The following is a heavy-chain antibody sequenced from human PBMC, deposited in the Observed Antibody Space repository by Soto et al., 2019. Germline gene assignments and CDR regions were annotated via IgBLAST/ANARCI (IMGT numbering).Heavy chain of an antibody. V-gene: IGHV3-15*01. CDR1: GFTFTNAW. Sequence: EVQLLESGGGLVEPGGSLRLSCAASGFTFTNAWMSWVSQAPGKGLEWVGRIKTKTEGETTDYAAPVKGRFTVTRDDSRNTLYLQMNSLKTEDTAVYYCTTLVRGYSYGDHWGQGTQVTVSS. CDR3: TTLVRGYSYGDH. D-gene: IGHD5-18*01. CDR2: IKTKTEGETT. J-gene: IGHJ4*02.